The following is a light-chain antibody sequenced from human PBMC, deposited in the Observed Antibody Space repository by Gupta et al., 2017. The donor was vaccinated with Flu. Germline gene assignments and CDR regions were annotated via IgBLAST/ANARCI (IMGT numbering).Light chain of an antibody. CDR3: MQALQTFT. Sequence: IVMTQSPLSLPVTPGEPASISCRSSQSLLHSKGYNYLDWYLQKPGQSPQLLIYWGSNRASGVPDRFSGSGSGTDFTLKSSRGEAEDVWVYYCMQALQTFTFGQGTPLEIK. V-gene: IGKV2-28*01. J-gene: IGKJ5*01. CDR1: QSLLHSKGYNY. CDR2: WGS.